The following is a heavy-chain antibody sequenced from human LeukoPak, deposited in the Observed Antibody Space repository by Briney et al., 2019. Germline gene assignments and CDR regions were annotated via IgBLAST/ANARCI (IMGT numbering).Heavy chain of an antibody. D-gene: IGHD1-26*01. V-gene: IGHV1-18*01. Sequence: ASVKVSCKASGYTFTSYGISWVRQAPGQGLEWMGWISAYNGNTNYAQKLQGRVTVTTDTSTSTAYMELRSLRSDDTAVYYCARASASHSGSYYAMFDPWGQGTLVTVSS. J-gene: IGHJ5*02. CDR1: GYTFTSYG. CDR3: ARASASHSGSYYAMFDP. CDR2: ISAYNGNT.